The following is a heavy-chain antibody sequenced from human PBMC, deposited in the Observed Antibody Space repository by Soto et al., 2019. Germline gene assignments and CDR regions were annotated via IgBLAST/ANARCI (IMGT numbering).Heavy chain of an antibody. CDR3: ARDPYDILTGWFDP. J-gene: IGHJ5*02. D-gene: IGHD3-9*01. CDR2: ISYDGSNK. Sequence: GSLRLSCAASGFTFSSYAMHWVRQAPGKGLEWVAVISYDGSNKYYADSVKGRFTISRDNSKNTLYLQMDSLRAEDTAVYYCARDPYDILTGWFDPWGQGTLGIVSS. V-gene: IGHV3-30-3*01. CDR1: GFTFSSYA.